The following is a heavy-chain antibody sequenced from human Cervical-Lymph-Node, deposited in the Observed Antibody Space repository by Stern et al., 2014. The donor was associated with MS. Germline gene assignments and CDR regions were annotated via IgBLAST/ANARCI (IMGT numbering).Heavy chain of an antibody. Sequence: QVQLVQSGAEVRKPGASVKVSCKASGYTFTSYGISWVRQAPGQGLEWMGWISAYNGNTNYAQKLQGRVTMTTDTSTSTAYMELRSLRSDDTAVYCCAKSPYDYSNYADYYGMDVWGQGTTVTVSS. D-gene: IGHD4-11*01. CDR2: ISAYNGNT. CDR3: AKSPYDYSNYADYYGMDV. CDR1: GYTFTSYG. V-gene: IGHV1-18*04. J-gene: IGHJ6*02.